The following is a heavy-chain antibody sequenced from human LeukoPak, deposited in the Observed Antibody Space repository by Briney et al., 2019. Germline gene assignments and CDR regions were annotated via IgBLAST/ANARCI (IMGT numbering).Heavy chain of an antibody. CDR3: ATHPGGLQSGFDN. D-gene: IGHD5-24*01. CDR1: GYSFTSSW. J-gene: IGHJ4*02. CDR2: IHPGDSDT. V-gene: IGHV5-51*01. Sequence: GESLKISCKGSGYSFTSSWIGWVRQMPGKGLEYMGIIHPGDSDTRYSPSFQGQVTISVDRSSSTAYIQWSRLKASDTAMYYCATHPGGLQSGFDNWGQGTLVTVSS.